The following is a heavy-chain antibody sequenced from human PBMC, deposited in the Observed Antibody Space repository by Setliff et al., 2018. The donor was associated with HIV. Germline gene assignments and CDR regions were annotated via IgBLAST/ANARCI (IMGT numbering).Heavy chain of an antibody. V-gene: IGHV4-59*01. CDR3: ARIYDYGSYYFDY. CDR2: IYYSGST. Sequence: SETLSLTCTVSGGSISSYFWSWTRQPPGKGLEWIGYIYYSGSTNYNPSLKSRVTISAETFKNQFSLKLSSVTAADTAVYYCARIYDYGSYYFDYWGQGTLVTVSS. CDR1: GGSISSYF. J-gene: IGHJ4*02. D-gene: IGHD3-10*01.